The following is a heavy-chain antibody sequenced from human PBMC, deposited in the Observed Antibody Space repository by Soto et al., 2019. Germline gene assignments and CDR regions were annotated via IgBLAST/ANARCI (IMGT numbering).Heavy chain of an antibody. CDR1: GFTFSSYA. CDR3: ARPMWRDDYNWGYFDL. Sequence: QVQLVESGGGVVQPGRSLRLSCAASGFTFSSYAMHWVRQAPDKGLEWVAVISYDGSNKYYADSVKGRFTISRDNSKNTLHLQMNSLRTEDTAVYYCARPMWRDDYNWGYFDLWGRGTLVTVSP. J-gene: IGHJ2*01. D-gene: IGHD4-4*01. V-gene: IGHV3-30-3*01. CDR2: ISYDGSNK.